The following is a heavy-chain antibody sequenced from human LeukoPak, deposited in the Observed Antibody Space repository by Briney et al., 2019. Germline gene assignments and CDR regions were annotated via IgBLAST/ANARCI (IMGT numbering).Heavy chain of an antibody. D-gene: IGHD1-26*01. J-gene: IGHJ4*02. Sequence: ASVKVSCKASGYTFTSYYMHWERRATGQGLEWMGIINPSGGSTSYAQKFQGRVTMTRDTSTSTVYMELSSLRSEDTAVYYCARTFGRGSYYLDYWGQGTLVTVSS. CDR3: ARTFGRGSYYLDY. CDR2: INPSGGST. CDR1: GYTFTSYY. V-gene: IGHV1-46*01.